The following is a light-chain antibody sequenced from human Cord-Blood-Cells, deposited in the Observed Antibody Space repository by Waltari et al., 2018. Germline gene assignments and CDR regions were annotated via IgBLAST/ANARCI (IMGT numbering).Light chain of an antibody. J-gene: IGKJ3*01. CDR1: QSLLHSNGYNY. CDR3: MQALQTPFT. V-gene: IGKV2-28*01. CDR2: LGS. Sequence: DIVMTQSPLSLPVTPGEPASTPCRSSQSLLHSNGYNYLDWYLQKPGQSPQLLIYLGSNRASGVPDRFSGSGSGTDFTLKISRVEAEDVGVYYCMQALQTPFTFGPGTKVDIK.